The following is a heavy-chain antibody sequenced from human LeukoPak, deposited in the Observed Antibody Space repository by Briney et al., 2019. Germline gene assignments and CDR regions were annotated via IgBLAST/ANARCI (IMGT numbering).Heavy chain of an antibody. CDR2: FYYSGST. V-gene: IGHV4-59*01. J-gene: IGHJ6*03. Sequence: SETLSLTCTVSGGSISSDYWSWIRQPPGKGLEWIGYFYYSGSTNYNPSLKSRVTMSVDTSKNQFSLKVNSVTAADTAVYYCARDRPPDYGDHKRGGNYMDVWGKGTTVTVSS. CDR3: ARDRPPDYGDHKRGGNYMDV. CDR1: GGSISSDY. D-gene: IGHD4-17*01.